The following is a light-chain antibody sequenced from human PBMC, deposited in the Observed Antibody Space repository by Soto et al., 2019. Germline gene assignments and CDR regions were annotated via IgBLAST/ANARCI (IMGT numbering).Light chain of an antibody. CDR2: GAS. V-gene: IGKV3D-20*02. CDR1: QSVSSSY. Sequence: EIVLTQSPGTLSLSPGERATLSCRASQSVSSSYLAWYQQKPGQPPRLLIYGASSRATGIPDRFSGSGSGTDFTLTITPLEPEDFAVYYCQQRSNWPPTFGQGTKVDIK. CDR3: QQRSNWPPT. J-gene: IGKJ1*01.